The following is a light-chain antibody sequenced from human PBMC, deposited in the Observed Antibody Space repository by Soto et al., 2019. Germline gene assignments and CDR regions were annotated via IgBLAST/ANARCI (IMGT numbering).Light chain of an antibody. CDR3: VLYMGSGSVV. CDR2: STN. Sequence: QTVVTQEPSFSVSPGGTVTLTCGLSSGSVSTSYYPSWYQQTPGQAPRTLIYSTNTRSSGVPDRFSGSILENKAALTITGAQADDESDYYCVLYMGSGSVVFGGGTKLTVL. CDR1: SGSVSTSYY. V-gene: IGLV8-61*01. J-gene: IGLJ2*01.